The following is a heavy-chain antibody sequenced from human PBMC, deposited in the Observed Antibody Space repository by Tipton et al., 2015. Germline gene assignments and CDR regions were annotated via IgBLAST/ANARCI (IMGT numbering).Heavy chain of an antibody. CDR3: ARRAQYRSSSAYYYGMDV. V-gene: IGHV4-39*02. CDR1: GGSISSSTSY. J-gene: IGHJ6*02. Sequence: TLSLTCTVSGGSISSSTSYWAWIRQPPGKGLEWIGDIYYSGSTYYNPSLTSRVTISVDTSKTHFSLNLTSVTAADRAVYYCARRAQYRSSSAYYYGMDVWGQGTTVTVSS. D-gene: IGHD6-6*01. CDR2: IYYSGST.